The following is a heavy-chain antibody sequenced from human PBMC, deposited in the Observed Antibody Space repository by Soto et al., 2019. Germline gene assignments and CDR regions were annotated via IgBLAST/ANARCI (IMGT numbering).Heavy chain of an antibody. CDR3: VHSRCGGDCLRSYSSHYYYGMDV. J-gene: IGHJ6*02. Sequence: QITLKESGPPLVKPTQTLTLTCTFSGFSLSTGGLGVGWIRQPPGEALEWLALIYWDDDKRYSPSLRSRLTLTKDPSKSQVVLIMTNMDPVDTATYYCVHSRCGGDCLRSYSSHYYYGMDVWGQGTTVTVSS. CDR2: IYWDDDK. V-gene: IGHV2-5*02. CDR1: GFSLSTGGLG. D-gene: IGHD2-21*02.